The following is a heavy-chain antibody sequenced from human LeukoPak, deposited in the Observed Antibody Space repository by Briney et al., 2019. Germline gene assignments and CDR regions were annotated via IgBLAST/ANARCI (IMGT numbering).Heavy chain of an antibody. Sequence: QAGGSLRLSCAASGFTFSSYAMHWVRQAPGKGLEWVAVISYDGSNKYYADSVKGRFTISRDNSKNTLYLKMKSLRAEDTAVYYCARSSTRSYYMDVWGKGTTVTVSS. CDR1: GFTFSSYA. CDR2: ISYDGSNK. V-gene: IGHV3-30*01. D-gene: IGHD2-2*01. J-gene: IGHJ6*03. CDR3: ARSSTRSYYMDV.